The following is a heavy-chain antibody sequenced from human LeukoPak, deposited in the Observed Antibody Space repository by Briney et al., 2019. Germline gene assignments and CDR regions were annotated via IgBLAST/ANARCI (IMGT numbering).Heavy chain of an antibody. CDR2: ISSSGSTI. V-gene: IGHV3-11*01. J-gene: IGHJ3*02. Sequence: GGSLRLSCAASGFTFGDYYMSWIRQAPGKGLEWVSYISSSGSTIYYADSVKGRFTISRDNAKNSLYLQMNSLRAEDTAVYYCARDGDGYNWGPDAFDIWGQGTMVTVSS. CDR1: GFTFGDYY. CDR3: ARDGDGYNWGPDAFDI. D-gene: IGHD5-12*01.